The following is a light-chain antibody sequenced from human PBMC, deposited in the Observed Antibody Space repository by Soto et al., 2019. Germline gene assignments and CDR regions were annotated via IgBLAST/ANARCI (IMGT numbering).Light chain of an antibody. J-gene: IGLJ2*01. CDR1: SSDVGGYNY. CDR2: DVS. V-gene: IGLV2-11*01. CDR3: CSCAGARVV. Sequence: QSALTQPRSVSGSPGQSVTISCTGTSSDVGGYNYVSWYQQHPGKAPKLMIYDVSKRPSGVPDRFSGSKSGNTASLTISGLQDEDEADYYCCSCAGARVVFGGGTKVTVL.